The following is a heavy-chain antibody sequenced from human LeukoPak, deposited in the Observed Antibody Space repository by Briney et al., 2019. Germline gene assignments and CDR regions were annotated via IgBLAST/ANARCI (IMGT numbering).Heavy chain of an antibody. J-gene: IGHJ4*02. D-gene: IGHD6-13*01. CDR1: GGSVSSGSYY. CDR2: IYDSGST. CDR3: TRTTVGNFDY. V-gene: IGHV4-61*01. Sequence: SETLSLTCTVSGGSVSSGSYYWSWIRRPPGKGLEWIGYIYDSGSTNYNPSLKSRVTISLDTSKNQFSLKLTSVTAADTAVYYCTRTTVGNFDYWGQGTLVTVSS.